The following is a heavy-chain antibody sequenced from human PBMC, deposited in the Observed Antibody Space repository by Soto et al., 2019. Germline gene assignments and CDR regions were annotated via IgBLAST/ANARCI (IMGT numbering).Heavy chain of an antibody. CDR3: ARVPISLLWFGVGFDP. CDR1: GYTFTSYG. Sequence: QVQLVQSGAEVKKPGASVKVSCKASGYTFTSYGISWVRQAPGQGLEWMGWISAYNGNTNYAQKLQVRVIMTTDTSTSTAYMELRSPRSDDTAVYYCARVPISLLWFGVGFDPWGKSPLVTVSS. CDR2: ISAYNGNT. V-gene: IGHV1-18*01. J-gene: IGHJ5*02. D-gene: IGHD3-10*01.